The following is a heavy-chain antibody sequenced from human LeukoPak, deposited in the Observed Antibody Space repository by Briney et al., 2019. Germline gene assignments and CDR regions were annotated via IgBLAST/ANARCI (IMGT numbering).Heavy chain of an antibody. CDR2: IIPILGIA. CDR3: ARDEYSGRPDY. V-gene: IGHV1-69*04. CDR1: GYTLTSYG. Sequence: SVKVSCKASGYTLTSYGISWVRQAPGQGLEWMGRIIPILGIANYAQKFQGRVTITADKSTSTAYMELSSLRSEDTAVYYCARDEYSGRPDYWGQGTLVTVSS. J-gene: IGHJ4*02. D-gene: IGHD1-26*01.